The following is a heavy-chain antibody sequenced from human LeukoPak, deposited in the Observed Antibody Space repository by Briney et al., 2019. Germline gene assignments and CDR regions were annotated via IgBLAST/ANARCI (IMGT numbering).Heavy chain of an antibody. CDR1: GFTFSSYA. Sequence: GGSLRLSCAASGFTFSSYAMSWVRQAPGKGLQWVSAISGSGGSTYYADSVKGRFTISRDNSKNTLYLQMNSLRAEDTAVYYCAKGKGGNYDFWSGYPRTGMDVWGQGTTVTVSS. J-gene: IGHJ6*02. CDR2: ISGSGGST. V-gene: IGHV3-23*01. D-gene: IGHD3-3*01. CDR3: AKGKGGNYDFWSGYPRTGMDV.